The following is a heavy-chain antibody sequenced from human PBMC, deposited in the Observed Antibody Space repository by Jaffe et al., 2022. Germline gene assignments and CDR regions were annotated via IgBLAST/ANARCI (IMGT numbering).Heavy chain of an antibody. CDR2: IRYDGSNK. Sequence: QVQLVESGGGVVQPGGSLRLSCAASGFTFSSYGMHWVRQAPGKGLEWVAFIRYDGSNKYYADSVKGRFTISRDNSKNTLYLQMNSLRAEDTAVYYCAKGPGDYGDYAVLRGKPEYYFDYWGQGTLVTVSS. CDR3: AKGPGDYGDYAVLRGKPEYYFDY. D-gene: IGHD4-17*01. CDR1: GFTFSSYG. J-gene: IGHJ4*02. V-gene: IGHV3-30*02.